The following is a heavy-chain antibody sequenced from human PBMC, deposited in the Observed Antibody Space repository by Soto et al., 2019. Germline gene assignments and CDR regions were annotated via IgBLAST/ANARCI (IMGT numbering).Heavy chain of an antibody. CDR3: ARPASDFWSGSYYYGMDV. CDR2: IDPSDSYT. J-gene: IGHJ6*02. Sequence: GESLKISCKGSGYSFTSYWISWVRQMPGKGLEWMGRIDPSDSYTNYSPSFQGHVTISADKSISTAYLQWSSLKASDTAMYYCARPASDFWSGSYYYGMDVWGQGTTVTVSS. D-gene: IGHD3-3*01. CDR1: GYSFTSYW. V-gene: IGHV5-10-1*01.